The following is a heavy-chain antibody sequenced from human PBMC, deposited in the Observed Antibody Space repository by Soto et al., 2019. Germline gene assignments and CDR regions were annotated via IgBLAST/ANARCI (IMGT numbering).Heavy chain of an antibody. Sequence: QVQLVQSGAEVKKPGSSVKVSCKASGDTFSRYAISWVRQAPGQGLEWMGGIIPTFGTPNYAQKFQGRVTIIADESTSTVYMEVNSLTSEDTAMYYCARVAYGDYGVDVWGQGTTVTVSS. J-gene: IGHJ6*02. V-gene: IGHV1-69*01. CDR3: ARVAYGDYGVDV. CDR1: GDTFSRYA. D-gene: IGHD4-17*01. CDR2: IIPTFGTP.